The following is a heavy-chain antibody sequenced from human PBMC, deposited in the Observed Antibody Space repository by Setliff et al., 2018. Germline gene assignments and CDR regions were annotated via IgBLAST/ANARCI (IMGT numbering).Heavy chain of an antibody. CDR3: ARIRHSFDTSGYYDPSHAVDI. D-gene: IGHD3-22*01. J-gene: IGHJ3*02. Sequence: ASGPTLVNPTQTLTLTCTVSGYSLTNARMGVSWIRQPPGKALEWLAHIFSNDEKSYSTSLKSRLTISKDTYKSQVVLTMTNMDPVDTATYYCARIRHSFDTSGYYDPSHAVDIWGRGTMVTVSS. CDR2: IFSNDEK. CDR1: GYSLTNARMG. V-gene: IGHV2-26*02.